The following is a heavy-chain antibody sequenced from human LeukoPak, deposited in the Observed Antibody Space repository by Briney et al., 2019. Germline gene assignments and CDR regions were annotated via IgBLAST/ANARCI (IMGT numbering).Heavy chain of an antibody. V-gene: IGHV1-8*01. D-gene: IGHD3-10*01. J-gene: IGHJ6*03. CDR2: MNPNSGNT. Sequence: GASVKVSCKASGYTFTSYDINWVRQATGQGLEWMGWMNPNSGNTGYAQKFQGRVTMTRNTSISTAYMELSSLRSEDTAVYYCARGLSFIWFGEGPFSGSPKYYYVDVWGKGTTVTISS. CDR3: ARGLSFIWFGEGPFSGSPKYYYVDV. CDR1: GYTFTSYD.